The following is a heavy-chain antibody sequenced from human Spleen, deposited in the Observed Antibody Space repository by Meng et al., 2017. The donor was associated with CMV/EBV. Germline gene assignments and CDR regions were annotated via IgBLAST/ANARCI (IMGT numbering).Heavy chain of an antibody. CDR1: GFTFSDYY. V-gene: IGHV3-11*05. Sequence: QIESVESGCGLVKPGGSLRLSCAGSGFTFSDYYMSWIRQAPGKGLEWVSYISSSSSYTNYADSVKGRFTISRDNAKNSLYLQMNSLRAEDTAVYYCARVVTRWFDPWGQGTLVTVSS. CDR3: ARVVTRWFDP. D-gene: IGHD4-23*01. CDR2: ISSSSSYT. J-gene: IGHJ5*02.